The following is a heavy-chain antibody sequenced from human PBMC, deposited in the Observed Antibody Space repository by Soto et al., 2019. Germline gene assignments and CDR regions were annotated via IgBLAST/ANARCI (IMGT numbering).Heavy chain of an antibody. V-gene: IGHV1-18*04. CDR3: AGVWRGYPAPSGGAGFDP. CDR1: GYSFTSNA. Sequence: QVQLVQSGAEVKKPGASVKVACKTSGYSFTSNAITWVRQAPGQGLEWKGWISTYSGDPNYAQKFQGRVNTTTHTTTNTAYRDLRNLGSDDTAVYYSAGVWRGYPAPSGGAGFDPWGQGTLVTVSS. J-gene: IGHJ5*02. CDR2: ISTYSGDP. D-gene: IGHD3-16*02.